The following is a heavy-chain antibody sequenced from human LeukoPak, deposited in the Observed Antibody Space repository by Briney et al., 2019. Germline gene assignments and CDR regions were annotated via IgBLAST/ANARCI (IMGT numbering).Heavy chain of an antibody. D-gene: IGHD6-6*01. V-gene: IGHV4-4*09. J-gene: IGHJ4*02. CDR1: RGSISTYY. Sequence: SETLSLTCTVSRGSISTYYWSWIRRPPGKGLEWIAYIHASGPTNYNPSLKSRITISVDTSKNQFSLKLSSVTAADTAVYYCARHDAGIAARPFDNWGQGTLVTVSS. CDR2: IHASGPT. CDR3: ARHDAGIAARPFDN.